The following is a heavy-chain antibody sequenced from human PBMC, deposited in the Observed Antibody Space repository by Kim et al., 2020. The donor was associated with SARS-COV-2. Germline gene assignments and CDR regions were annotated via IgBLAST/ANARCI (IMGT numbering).Heavy chain of an antibody. CDR1: GFSFGDYA. CDR2: IRSKSNTGTT. V-gene: IGHV3-49*04. CDR3: ARERGGYSSAWFRRYFDY. J-gene: IGHJ4*02. Sequence: GGSLRLSFTTSGFSFGDYAMSWVRQAPGKGLEWVGFIRSKSNTGTTQYAASVKGRFTISRDDSKSIAYLQMNSLKTEDTAVYYCARERGGYSSAWFRRYFDYWGQGTLVTASS. D-gene: IGHD6-19*01.